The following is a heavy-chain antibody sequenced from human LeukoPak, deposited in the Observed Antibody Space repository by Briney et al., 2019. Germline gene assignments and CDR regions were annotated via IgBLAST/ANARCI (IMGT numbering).Heavy chain of an antibody. CDR2: IYYSGST. V-gene: IGHV4-39*01. CDR3: ARLPEYSTSLIDY. Sequence: PSETLSLTCTVSGGSFSSSSYYWGWIRQPPWKGLEWIGSIYYSGSTYYNPSLKSRVTISVDTSKNQFSLKLSSVTAADTVVYYCARLPEYSTSLIDYWGQHTRVTVSS. D-gene: IGHD6-6*01. J-gene: IGHJ4*02. CDR1: GGSFSSSSYY.